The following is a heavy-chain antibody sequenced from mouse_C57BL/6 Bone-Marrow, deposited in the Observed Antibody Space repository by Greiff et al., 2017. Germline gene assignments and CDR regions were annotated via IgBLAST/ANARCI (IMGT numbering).Heavy chain of an antibody. CDR2: IDPSDSYT. CDR3: AREGLNYDYAMDY. CDR1: GYTFTSYW. V-gene: IGHV1-50*01. J-gene: IGHJ4*01. Sequence: QVQLKQPGAELVKPGASVKLSCKASGYTFTSYWMQWVKQRPGQGLEWIGEIDPSDSYTNYNQKFKGKATLTVDTSSSTAYMQLSSLTSEDSAVYYCAREGLNYDYAMDYWGQGTSVTVSS. D-gene: IGHD2-4*01.